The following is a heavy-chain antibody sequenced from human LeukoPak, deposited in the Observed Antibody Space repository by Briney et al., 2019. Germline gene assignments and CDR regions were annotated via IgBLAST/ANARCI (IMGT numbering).Heavy chain of an antibody. CDR1: GFTLSTYA. D-gene: IGHD1-26*01. V-gene: IGHV3-23*01. Sequence: PGGSLRLSCAASGFTLSTYAMSWVRQAPGKGLEWVSAISGSGGSTYYADSVKGRFTISRDNSKNTLYLQMNSLRAEDTAVYYCAKSGGGELDVLDYWGQGTLVTVSS. CDR3: AKSGGGELDVLDY. CDR2: ISGSGGST. J-gene: IGHJ4*02.